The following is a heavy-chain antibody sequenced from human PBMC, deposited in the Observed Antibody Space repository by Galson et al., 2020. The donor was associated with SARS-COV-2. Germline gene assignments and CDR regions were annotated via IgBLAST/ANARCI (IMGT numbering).Heavy chain of an antibody. J-gene: IGHJ4*02. Sequence: SETLSLTCAVSGGSISSGGYSWSWIRQPPGKGLEWIGYIYHSGSTYYNPSLKSRVTISVDRSKNQFSLKLSSVTAADTAVYYCARGDSGSYSGLAYWGQGTLVTVSS. D-gene: IGHD1-26*01. CDR3: ARGDSGSYSGLAY. CDR2: IYHSGST. V-gene: IGHV4-30-2*01. CDR1: GGSISSGGYS.